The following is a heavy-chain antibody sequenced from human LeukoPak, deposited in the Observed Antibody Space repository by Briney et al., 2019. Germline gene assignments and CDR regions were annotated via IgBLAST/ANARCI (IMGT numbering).Heavy chain of an antibody. D-gene: IGHD3-22*01. CDR2: MNPNSGNT. J-gene: IGHJ3*02. CDR3: ARVYYYDSRDAFDI. V-gene: IGHV1-8*01. CDR1: GYTFTSYD. Sequence: ASVKVSCKASGYTFTSYDINWVRQAPGQGLEWMGWMNPNSGNTGYAQKFQGRVTMTRNTSISPAYMELSSLRAEDTAVYYCARVYYYDSRDAFDIWGQGTMVTVSS.